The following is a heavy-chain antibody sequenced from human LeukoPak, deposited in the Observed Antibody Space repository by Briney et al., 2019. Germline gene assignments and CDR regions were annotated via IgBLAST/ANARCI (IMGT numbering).Heavy chain of an antibody. CDR1: GDSISSHY. CDR3: AKSNGYGLIDI. Sequence: SETLSLNCNVSGDSISSHYWSWPRQSPGKGLEWIGYVTNSGTTNFNPSLKRRVTIPLYTSRKQFSLKLNSVTAADTAVYYCAKSNGYGLIDIWGQGTMVTVSS. D-gene: IGHD3-22*01. J-gene: IGHJ3*02. V-gene: IGHV4-59*11. CDR2: VTNSGTT.